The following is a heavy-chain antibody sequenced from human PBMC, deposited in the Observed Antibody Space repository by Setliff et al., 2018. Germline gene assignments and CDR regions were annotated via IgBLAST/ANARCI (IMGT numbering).Heavy chain of an antibody. Sequence: ASVKVSCKASGYAFGSSGISWVRQAPGQGLEWMGWISAYNGYIVYAQKFQGRVTMTTDTSTNTAYMELRSLRPDDTAMYYCTRAAREVVVPPSQKRNDYWGQGTLVTVSS. J-gene: IGHJ4*02. D-gene: IGHD2-2*01. CDR2: ISAYNGYI. CDR1: GYAFGSSG. CDR3: TRAAREVVVPPSQKRNDY. V-gene: IGHV1-18*01.